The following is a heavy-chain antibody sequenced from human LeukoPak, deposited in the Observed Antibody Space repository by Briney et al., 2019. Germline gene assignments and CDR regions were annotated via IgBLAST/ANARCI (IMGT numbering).Heavy chain of an antibody. D-gene: IGHD7-27*01. J-gene: IGHJ4*02. V-gene: IGHV5-51*01. CDR3: ARPNWARRYFDY. CDR1: GYIFTSYS. Sequence: GESLKISCKGSGYIFTSYSIAWVRQMPGKGLEWMGVIYPYDSEIRYSPSFQGQVTISADKSISPAYLQWSSLKASDTAMYYCARPNWARRYFDYWGQGTLVSVSS. CDR2: IYPYDSEI.